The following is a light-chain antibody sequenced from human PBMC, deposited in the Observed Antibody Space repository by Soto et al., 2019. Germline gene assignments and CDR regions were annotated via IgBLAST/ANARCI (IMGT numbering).Light chain of an antibody. V-gene: IGKV3-11*01. CDR1: RSVNNY. Sequence: EIVLRQSPGTLSLSPGARATLSCRASRSVNNYLAWYQQRPGQAPRLLIYDASNRATGIPGRFSGSGSGIDFNLTISSLEAEDSAVYYCQQRGNWPWLTVGGGTRVEIK. CDR2: DAS. CDR3: QQRGNWPWLT. J-gene: IGKJ4*01.